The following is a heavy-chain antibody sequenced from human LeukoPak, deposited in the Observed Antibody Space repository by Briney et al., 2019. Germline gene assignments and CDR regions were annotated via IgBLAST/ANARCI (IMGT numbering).Heavy chain of an antibody. CDR1: GYTFTNFG. Sequence: GASVKVSCKASGYTFTNFGISWVRQAPGQGLEWMGWISGNNDNTNYAQKFQGRVTMTTDTSTSTAYMELKSLRADDTAVYYCAREGTSTDDYWGRGTLVTVSS. CDR2: ISGNNDNT. D-gene: IGHD2-2*01. J-gene: IGHJ4*02. CDR3: AREGTSTDDY. V-gene: IGHV1-18*01.